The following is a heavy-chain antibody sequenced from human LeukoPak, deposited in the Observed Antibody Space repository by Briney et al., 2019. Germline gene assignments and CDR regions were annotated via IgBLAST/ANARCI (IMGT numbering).Heavy chain of an antibody. Sequence: ASVKVSCKASGYTFTSYYMHWVRQAPGQGLEWMGIINPSGGSTSYAQKFQGRVTMTRDMSTSTVYMELSSLRSEDTAVYYCARDQGRGYLDYWGQGTLVTVSS. CDR1: GYTFTSYY. V-gene: IGHV1-46*01. CDR3: ARDQGRGYLDY. J-gene: IGHJ4*02. D-gene: IGHD5-18*01. CDR2: INPSGGST.